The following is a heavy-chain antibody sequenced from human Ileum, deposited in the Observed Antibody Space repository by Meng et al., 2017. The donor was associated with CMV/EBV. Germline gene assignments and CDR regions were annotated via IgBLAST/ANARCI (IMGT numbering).Heavy chain of an antibody. D-gene: IGHD2-21*01. CDR3: AREVFHYDY. CDR2: IATDGNT. J-gene: IGHJ4*02. Sequence: GQLVDAGGDLVKPGGSLRLSCAASGFTFSSSWMHWVRQAPGKGLVWVSRIATDGNTAYADSVKGRFTISRDNANNTLYLQMNSLRVEDTAVYYCAREVFHYDYWGQGTLVTVSS. CDR1: GFTFSSSW. V-gene: IGHV3-74*01.